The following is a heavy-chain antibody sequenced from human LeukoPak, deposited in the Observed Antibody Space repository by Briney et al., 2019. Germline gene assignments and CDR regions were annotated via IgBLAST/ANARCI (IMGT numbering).Heavy chain of an antibody. D-gene: IGHD6-13*01. CDR3: AKGRQQLAYFDY. CDR1: GFSFSNYS. V-gene: IGHV3-23*01. CDR2: ISGSGGST. Sequence: GGSLRLSCAAFGFSFSNYSINWVRQAPGKGLEWVSAISGSGGSTYYADSVKGRFTISRDNSKNTLYLQMNSLRAEDTAVYYCAKGRQQLAYFDYWGQGTLVTVSS. J-gene: IGHJ4*02.